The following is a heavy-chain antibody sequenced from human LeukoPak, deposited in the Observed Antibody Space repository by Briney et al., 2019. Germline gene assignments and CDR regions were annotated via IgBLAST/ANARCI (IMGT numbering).Heavy chain of an antibody. Sequence: ASVKVSCKASGGTXSSYAISWVRQAPGQGLEWMGGIIPIFGTANYAQKFQGRVTITADESTSTAYMELSSLRSEDTAVYYCARAPRYSSSWYFDYWGQGTLVTVSS. D-gene: IGHD6-13*01. CDR1: GGTXSSYA. V-gene: IGHV1-69*01. J-gene: IGHJ4*02. CDR2: IIPIFGTA. CDR3: ARAPRYSSSWYFDY.